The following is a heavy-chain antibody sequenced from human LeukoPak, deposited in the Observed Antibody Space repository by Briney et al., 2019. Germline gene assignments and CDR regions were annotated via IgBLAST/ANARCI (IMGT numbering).Heavy chain of an antibody. D-gene: IGHD3-10*02. CDR2: INPNSGDT. J-gene: IGHJ4*02. Sequence: ASVKVSCKASVYTFTCCYLHCVRRAPGQGLEWMGWINPNSGDTNYAQKFQGRVTMTRDTSINTAYMELSRLRSDDTAVYHCARDLTMFVVVPGYWGQGTLVTVSS. V-gene: IGHV1-2*02. CDR3: ARDLTMFVVVPGY. CDR1: VYTFTCCY.